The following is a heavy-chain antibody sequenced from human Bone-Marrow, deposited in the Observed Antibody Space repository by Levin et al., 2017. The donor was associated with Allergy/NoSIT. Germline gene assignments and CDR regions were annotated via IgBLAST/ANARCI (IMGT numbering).Heavy chain of an antibody. CDR3: AKDLGQGLGISCSRCYYYRMDV. V-gene: IGHV3-30*18. D-gene: IGHD2-2*01. J-gene: IGHJ6*02. CDR1: GFTFSSYG. CDR2: ISSDGYNK. Sequence: GESLKISCAASGFTFSSYGMHWVRQAPGKGLEWVAVISSDGYNKYYADSVKGRFTISRDNSKNTLYLHMNSLRAEDTAVYYCAKDLGQGLGISCSRCYYYRMDVCGQGTTVTVSS.